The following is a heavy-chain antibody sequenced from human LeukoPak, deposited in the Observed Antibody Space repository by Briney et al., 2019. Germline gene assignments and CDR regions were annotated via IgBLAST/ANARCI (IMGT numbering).Heavy chain of an antibody. CDR2: INPNSSGT. J-gene: IGHJ5*02. CDR1: GYTFTGYY. CDR3: ASGGGAPGHLDP. D-gene: IGHD2-21*01. V-gene: IGHV1-2*02. Sequence: ASVKVSCKASGYTFTGYYMHWVRQAPGQGLEWMGWINPNSSGTNYAQKFQGRVTMTRDTSISTAYMELSRLRSDDTAVYYCASGGGAPGHLDPWGQGTLVTVSS.